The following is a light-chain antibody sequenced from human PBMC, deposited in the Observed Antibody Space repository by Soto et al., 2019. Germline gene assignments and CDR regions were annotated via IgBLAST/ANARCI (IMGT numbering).Light chain of an antibody. V-gene: IGLV2-18*02. J-gene: IGLJ1*01. CDR1: SSDIGSYNR. Sequence: QSVLTQPPSVSGSPGQSVTIPCTGTSSDIGSYNRVSWYQQPPGTAPKLMIYEVSNRPSGVPDRFSGSKSGNTASLTISGLQPEDEADYYCNSYTSGNTYVFGTGTKSPS. CDR3: NSYTSGNTYV. CDR2: EVS.